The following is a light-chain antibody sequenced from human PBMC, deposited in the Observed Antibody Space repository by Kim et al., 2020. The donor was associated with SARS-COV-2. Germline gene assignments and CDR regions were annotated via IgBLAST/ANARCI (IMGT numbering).Light chain of an antibody. CDR2: DAS. CDR3: QQYENLPPYT. V-gene: IGKV1-33*01. J-gene: IGKJ2*01. Sequence: DIQMTQSPSSLSASIGDRVSITCRASQDIGDYLNWYQQKPGKAPKLLIYDASNLETGVPSRFSGSGSGTYFTLTISSLQPEDIATYYCQQYENLPPYTFGQGTKLEI. CDR1: QDIGDY.